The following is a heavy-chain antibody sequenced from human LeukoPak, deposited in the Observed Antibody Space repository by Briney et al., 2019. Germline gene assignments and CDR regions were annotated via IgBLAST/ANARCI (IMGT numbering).Heavy chain of an antibody. CDR3: AKDNSPGWFGP. Sequence: GGSLRLSCAASRFTFSSHGMHWVRQVPGKGLVWVSRIKSDGSSTSYADSVKGRFTISRDNAKNTLYLQMNSLRAEDTAIYYCAKDNSPGWFGPWGQGTLVTVSA. CDR1: RFTFSSHG. D-gene: IGHD4-11*01. V-gene: IGHV3-74*01. CDR2: IKSDGSST. J-gene: IGHJ5*02.